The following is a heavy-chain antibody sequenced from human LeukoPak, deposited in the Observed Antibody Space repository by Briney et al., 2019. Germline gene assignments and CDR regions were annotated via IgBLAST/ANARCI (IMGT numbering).Heavy chain of an antibody. Sequence: GGSLSLSCAASGFTFSSYAMSWVRQAPGKGLEWVSAISGSGGSTYYADSVKGRFTISRDNSKNTLYLQMNSLRAEDTAVYYCAKELFLYCSGGSCYSDYFDYWGQGTLVTVSS. CDR2: ISGSGGST. V-gene: IGHV3-23*01. CDR1: GFTFSSYA. D-gene: IGHD2-15*01. J-gene: IGHJ4*02. CDR3: AKELFLYCSGGSCYSDYFDY.